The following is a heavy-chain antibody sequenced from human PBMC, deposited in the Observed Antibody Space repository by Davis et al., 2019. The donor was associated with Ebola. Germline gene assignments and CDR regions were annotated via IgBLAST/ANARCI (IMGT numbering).Heavy chain of an antibody. CDR1: VITFSSYA. CDR3: AKHGNGWYELDF. CDR2: ISGSGGST. D-gene: IGHD6-19*01. Sequence: GGSLRLSCTDSVITFSSYAMSWVRQAPGKGLEWVSAISGSGGSTYYADSVKGRFTISRDNSKSTLFLQMNSLRADDTATYYCAKHGNGWYELDFWGQGTLVTVSS. V-gene: IGHV3-23*01. J-gene: IGHJ4*02.